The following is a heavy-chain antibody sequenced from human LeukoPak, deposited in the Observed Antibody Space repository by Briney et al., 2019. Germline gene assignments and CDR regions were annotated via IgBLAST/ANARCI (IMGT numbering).Heavy chain of an antibody. J-gene: IGHJ4*02. D-gene: IGHD1-26*01. CDR3: ARDQSGRVDY. CDR1: GGSISSGGYY. V-gene: IGHV4-31*03. Sequence: SETLSLTCTVSGGSISSGGYYWSWIRQHAGKGLEWIGYIYYSGNTYYNPSLKSRVTISVDTSKNQFSLKLSSVTAADTAVYYCARDQSGRVDYWGQGTLVTVSS. CDR2: IYYSGNT.